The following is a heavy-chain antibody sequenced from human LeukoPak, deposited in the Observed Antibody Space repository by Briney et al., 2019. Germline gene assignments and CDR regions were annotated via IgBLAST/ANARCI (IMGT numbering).Heavy chain of an antibody. CDR2: IWYDGSKK. V-gene: IGHV3-33*06. J-gene: IGHJ4*02. Sequence: GSLRLSCAASGFTFSRDGMHWVRQAPGKGLEWVAVIWYDGSKKYYADSVKGRFTISRDNSKNTLYLQMNSLRAEDTAVYYCAKVHGSYGYIDYWGQGTLVTVSS. CDR1: GFTFSRDG. D-gene: IGHD5-18*01. CDR3: AKVHGSYGYIDY.